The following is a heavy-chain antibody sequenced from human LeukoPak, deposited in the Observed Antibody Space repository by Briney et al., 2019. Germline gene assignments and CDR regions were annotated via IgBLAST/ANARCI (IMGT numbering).Heavy chain of an antibody. CDR2: INWNGGST. CDR3: AKDAHVQLEPEAFDI. V-gene: IGHV3-20*04. D-gene: IGHD1-1*01. J-gene: IGHJ3*02. CDR1: GFTFDDYG. Sequence: PGGSLRLSCAASGFTFDDYGISWVRQAPGKGLEWVSGINWNGGSTGYADSVKGRFTISRDNSKNTLYLQMNSLRAEDTAVYYCAKDAHVQLEPEAFDIWGQGTMVTVSS.